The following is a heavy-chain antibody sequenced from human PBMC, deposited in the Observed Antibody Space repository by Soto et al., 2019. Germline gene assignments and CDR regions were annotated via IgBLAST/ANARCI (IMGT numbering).Heavy chain of an antibody. CDR1: GFTFSSYA. J-gene: IGHJ4*02. Sequence: GGSLRLSCAASGFTFSSYAMGWVRQGPGKGLEWVAVVSIGGSTHYAGSVRGRFTISRDNSKNTLSLQMNSLTAEDTAVYFCAKRRGAGGHFDYWGQGALVTVSS. CDR2: VSIGGST. D-gene: IGHD2-15*01. V-gene: IGHV3-23*01. CDR3: AKRRGAGGHFDY.